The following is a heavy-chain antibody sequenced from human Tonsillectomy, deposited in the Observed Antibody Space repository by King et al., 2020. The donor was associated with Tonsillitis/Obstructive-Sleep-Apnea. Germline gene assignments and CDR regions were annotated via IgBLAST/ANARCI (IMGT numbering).Heavy chain of an antibody. CDR2: MSFDGSNK. Sequence: VQLVESGGGVVQPGRSLRLSCAASGFTFSTYAIHWVRQAPGKGLEWVAVMSFDGSNKYYADSVKGRFTISRDNSKNTLYLQMNSLRAENSAVYYCAREGGTTPFYYYCGMDVWGQGTTVTVSS. CDR3: AREGGTTPFYYYCGMDV. CDR1: GFTFSTYA. V-gene: IGHV3-30*04. J-gene: IGHJ6*02. D-gene: IGHD3-16*01.